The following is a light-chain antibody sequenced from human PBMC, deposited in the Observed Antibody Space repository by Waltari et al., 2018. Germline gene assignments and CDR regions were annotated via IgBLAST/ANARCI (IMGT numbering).Light chain of an antibody. CDR1: SSDVGGYNY. CDR3: SSYGGTNILV. Sequence: QSALTQPPSASGSPGQSVTISCSGSSSDVGGYNYVSWYQQHPGKAPRLMIYEVNKRPSGFPVRFSGSKSGTTASLTVSGLQVEDEADYYCSSYGGTNILVFGGGTKLTV. CDR2: EVN. J-gene: IGLJ2*01. V-gene: IGLV2-8*01.